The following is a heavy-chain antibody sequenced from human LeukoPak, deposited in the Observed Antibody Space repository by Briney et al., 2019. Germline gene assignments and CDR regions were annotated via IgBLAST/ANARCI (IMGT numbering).Heavy chain of an antibody. CDR1: GYSISSGYY. D-gene: IGHD2-2*01. Sequence: SETLSLTCTVSGYSISSGYYWGWIRQPPGKGLEWIGSIYHSGSTYYNPSLKSRVTISVDTSKNQFSLNLNSVTAADTAVYYCARAYHSTSFYPYWGQGTSVTVSS. V-gene: IGHV4-38-2*02. CDR2: IYHSGST. CDR3: ARAYHSTSFYPY. J-gene: IGHJ4*02.